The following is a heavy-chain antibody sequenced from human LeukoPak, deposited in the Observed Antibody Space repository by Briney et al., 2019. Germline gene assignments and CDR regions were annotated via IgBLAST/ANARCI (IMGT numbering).Heavy chain of an antibody. CDR3: ARDSRCSSWFCDY. Sequence: GGSLRLSCAASGFTFSSYEMNWVRQDPGKGLEWVSYISSSGRTFYYADSVKGRFTISRDNGKNSLYLQMNSLRVEDTAVYYCARDSRCSSWFCDYWGQGALVTVSS. CDR1: GFTFSSYE. D-gene: IGHD6-13*01. J-gene: IGHJ4*02. CDR2: ISSSGRTF. V-gene: IGHV3-48*03.